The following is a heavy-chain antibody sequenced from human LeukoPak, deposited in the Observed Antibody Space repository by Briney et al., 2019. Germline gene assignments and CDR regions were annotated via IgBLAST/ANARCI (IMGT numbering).Heavy chain of an antibody. CDR1: GFTFSTYN. J-gene: IGHJ4*02. Sequence: GGSLRLSCAASGFTFSTYNMNWVRQAPGKGLEWVSSISGSSSYIYYADSVKGRFSISRDNAKNSLYLQMNSLRAEDTAVYYCARAKSSSWNRAFGYWGQGTLVTVSS. CDR3: ARAKSSSWNRAFGY. CDR2: ISGSSSYI. D-gene: IGHD6-13*01. V-gene: IGHV3-21*01.